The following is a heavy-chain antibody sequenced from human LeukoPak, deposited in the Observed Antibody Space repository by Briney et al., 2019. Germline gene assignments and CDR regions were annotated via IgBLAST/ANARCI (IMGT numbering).Heavy chain of an antibody. CDR3: AVDTGAYCGGDCPGY. CDR2: FDPEDGET. J-gene: IGHJ4*02. D-gene: IGHD2-21*02. Sequence: ASVKVSCKVSGYTLTELSMHWVRQAPGKGLEWMGGFDPEDGETIYAQKFQGRVTMTEDTSTDTAYTELSSLRSEDTAVYYCAVDTGAYCGGDCPGYWGQGTLVTVSS. V-gene: IGHV1-24*01. CDR1: GYTLTELS.